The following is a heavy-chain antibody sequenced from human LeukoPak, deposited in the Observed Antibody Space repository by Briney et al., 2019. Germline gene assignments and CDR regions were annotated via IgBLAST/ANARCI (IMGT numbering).Heavy chain of an antibody. D-gene: IGHD3/OR15-3a*01. Sequence: SSVKVSCKASGGTFSSYTISWVRQAPGQGLEWMGRIIPILGIANYAQKFQGRVTITADKSTSTAYMELSSPRSEDTAVYYCARVGTGYYYGMDVWGQGTTVTVSS. J-gene: IGHJ6*02. V-gene: IGHV1-69*02. CDR1: GGTFSSYT. CDR3: ARVGTGYYYGMDV. CDR2: IIPILGIA.